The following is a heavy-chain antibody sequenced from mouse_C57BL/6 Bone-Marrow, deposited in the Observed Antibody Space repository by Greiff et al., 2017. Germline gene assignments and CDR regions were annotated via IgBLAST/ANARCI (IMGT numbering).Heavy chain of an antibody. V-gene: IGHV1-53*01. J-gene: IGHJ3*01. CDR1: GYTFTSYW. CDR2: INPSNGGT. CDR3: ARNERLRAWFAY. D-gene: IGHD2-4*01. Sequence: QVQLQQPGTELVKPGASVKLSCKASGYTFTSYWMHWVKQRPGQGLEWIGNINPSNGGTNYNEKFKSKATLTVDKSSSTAYMQLSSRTSEDSAVYYCARNERLRAWFAYWGQGTRVTVSA.